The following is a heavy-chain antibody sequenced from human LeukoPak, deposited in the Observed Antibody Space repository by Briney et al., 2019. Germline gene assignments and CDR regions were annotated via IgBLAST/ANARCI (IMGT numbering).Heavy chain of an antibody. CDR3: ARATVPAAIRYYYYGMDV. Sequence: GRSLRLSCAASGFTFSSYAMHWVRQAPGKGLGWVAVISYDGSNKYYADSVKGRFTISRDNSKNTLYLQMNSLRAEDTAVYYCARATVPAAIRYYYYGMDVWGQGTTVTVSS. J-gene: IGHJ6*02. V-gene: IGHV3-30-3*01. D-gene: IGHD2-2*02. CDR1: GFTFSSYA. CDR2: ISYDGSNK.